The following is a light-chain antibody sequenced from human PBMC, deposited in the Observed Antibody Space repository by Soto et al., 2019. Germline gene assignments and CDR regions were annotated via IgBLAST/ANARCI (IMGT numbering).Light chain of an antibody. CDR1: QGISDW. Sequence: DIQMTQSPSSVSASVGDRVTITCRASQGISDWLAWFQQKPGKAPKLLIYAASTLQSGVPSRFSGSGSWTEFTLTITDLQPEDFATYYCQQATSFPFTFGPGTKVDIK. V-gene: IGKV1-12*01. CDR2: AAS. CDR3: QQATSFPFT. J-gene: IGKJ3*01.